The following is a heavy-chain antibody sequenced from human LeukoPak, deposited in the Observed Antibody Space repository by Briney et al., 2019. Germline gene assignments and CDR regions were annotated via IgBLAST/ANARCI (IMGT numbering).Heavy chain of an antibody. CDR3: ARDRQIAY. V-gene: IGHV3-7*01. J-gene: IGHJ4*02. Sequence: GGSLRLSCAASGFTFSNYWLTWVRQAPGQGLEWVANIKQDGSEKHCVDSVKGRFTISRDNAKNSLYLHMNSLRAEDTAVYYCARDRQIAYWGQGTLVTVSS. CDR2: IKQDGSEK. CDR1: GFTFSNYW.